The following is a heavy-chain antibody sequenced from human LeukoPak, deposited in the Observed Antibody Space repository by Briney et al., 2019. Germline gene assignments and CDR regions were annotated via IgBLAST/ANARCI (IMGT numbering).Heavy chain of an antibody. J-gene: IGHJ5*02. CDR2: IYYSGST. Sequence: PSETLSLTCAVSGGSISSYYWSWIRQPPGKGLEWIGYIYYSGSTNYNPSLKSRDTISVDTSKNQFSLKLSSVTAADTAVYYCARVLNDFWSGYYAGWFDPWGQGTLVTVSS. CDR3: ARVLNDFWSGYYAGWFDP. D-gene: IGHD3-3*01. V-gene: IGHV4-59*01. CDR1: GGSISSYY.